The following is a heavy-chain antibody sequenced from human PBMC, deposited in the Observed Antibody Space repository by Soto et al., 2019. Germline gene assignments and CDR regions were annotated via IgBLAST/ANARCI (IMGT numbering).Heavy chain of an antibody. CDR2: VSGSSSYI. D-gene: IGHD4-17*01. CDR1: GFNFRNFN. Sequence: GGSLRLSCEGSGFNFRNFNMIWVRQAPGKGLEWVSSVSGSSSYIYYADSVKGRFTVSRDNANNLVFLQMNGLRPEDTAMYYCARDLRGHYGPWGQGTMVTVSS. J-gene: IGHJ3*01. CDR3: ARDLRGHYGP. V-gene: IGHV3-21*06.